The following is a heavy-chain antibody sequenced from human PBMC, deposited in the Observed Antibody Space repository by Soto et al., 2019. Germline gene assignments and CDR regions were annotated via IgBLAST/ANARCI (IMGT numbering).Heavy chain of an antibody. CDR3: ARQNDYGSGTYFRLDV. CDR2: LYDSGST. V-gene: IGHV4-59*01. D-gene: IGHD3-10*01. J-gene: IGHJ6*02. Sequence: QVQLQESGPGLVKPSETLSLTCTVSGDSISTYYWSWIRQPPGKGLEWIGYLYDSGSTHYNPSLKSRVTVSVDTSKYQFSLKLTAVPAADPAVYYCARQNDYGSGTYFRLDVWGQGTRVTVSS. CDR1: GDSISTYY.